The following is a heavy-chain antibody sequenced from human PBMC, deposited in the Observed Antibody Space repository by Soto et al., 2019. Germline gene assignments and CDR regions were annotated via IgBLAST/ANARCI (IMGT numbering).Heavy chain of an antibody. Sequence: PGGSLRLSCEASVFTFSVYWMSWVRQAPGKGLEWVADIKHDGSVQYYVDSVKGRFTISRDNAKKLLYLQMNGLRAEDTALYYCARAPYSNARYRFDLWGQGTMVTVSS. CDR3: ARAPYSNARYRFDL. D-gene: IGHD4-4*01. J-gene: IGHJ4*02. CDR2: IKHDGSVQ. CDR1: VFTFSVYW. V-gene: IGHV3-7*03.